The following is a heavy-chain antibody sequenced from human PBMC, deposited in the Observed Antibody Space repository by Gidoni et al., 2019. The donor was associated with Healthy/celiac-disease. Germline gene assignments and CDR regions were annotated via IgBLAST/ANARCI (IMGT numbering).Heavy chain of an antibody. CDR3: ARGGSYKYNWFDP. CDR2: INHNSGGT. J-gene: IGHJ5*02. V-gene: IGHV1-2*02. Sequence: QVQLVQSGAEVKKPGASVKVSCKASGYTFTGYYMHWVRQAPGQGLEWMGWINHNSGGTNYAQKFQGRVTMTRDTSISTAYMGLSRLRSDDTDVYYCARGGSYKYNWFDPWGQGTLVTVSS. D-gene: IGHD1-26*01. CDR1: GYTFTGYY.